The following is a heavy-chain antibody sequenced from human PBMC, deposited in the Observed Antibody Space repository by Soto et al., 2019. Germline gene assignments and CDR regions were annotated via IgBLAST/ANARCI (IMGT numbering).Heavy chain of an antibody. Sequence: ASVKVSCKASGYTFTSYAMHWVRQAPGQRLEWMGWINAGNGNTKYSQKFQGRVTITRDTSASTAYMELSSLRSEDTAVYYCARGVLRWYPHSTYYYYYYMDVWGKGTTVTVSS. CDR3: ARGVLRWYPHSTYYYYYYMDV. V-gene: IGHV1-3*01. J-gene: IGHJ6*03. CDR2: INAGNGNT. CDR1: GYTFTSYA. D-gene: IGHD4-17*01.